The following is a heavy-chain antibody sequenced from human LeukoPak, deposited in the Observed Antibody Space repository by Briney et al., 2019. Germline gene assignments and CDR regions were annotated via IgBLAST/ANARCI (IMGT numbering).Heavy chain of an antibody. CDR3: ARALQPYSSGWYVAFDY. Sequence: ASVKVSCKASGYTFTSYGISWVRQAPGQGLEWMGWISAYNGNTNYAQKLQGRVTMTTDTSTSTAYMELRSLRSDDTAVYYCARALQPYSSGWYVAFDYWGQGTLVTVTS. CDR1: GYTFTSYG. V-gene: IGHV1-18*01. J-gene: IGHJ4*02. CDR2: ISAYNGNT. D-gene: IGHD6-19*01.